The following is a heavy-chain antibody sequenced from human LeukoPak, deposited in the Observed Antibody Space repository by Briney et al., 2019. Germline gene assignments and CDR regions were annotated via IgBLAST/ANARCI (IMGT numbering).Heavy chain of an antibody. J-gene: IGHJ5*02. CDR2: ISRDGSST. CDR3: TRRVAGLNRNDLLDP. V-gene: IGHV3-74*03. D-gene: IGHD1-20*01. CDR1: GFTFSSYW. Sequence: GGSLRLSCAASGFTFSSYWMHWVRQAPGKGLVWVSRISRDGSSTTYADSVKGRFTISRDNVKNTLYPQMNSLRVEDTAVYYCTRRVAGLNRNDLLDPWGQGTLVSVSS.